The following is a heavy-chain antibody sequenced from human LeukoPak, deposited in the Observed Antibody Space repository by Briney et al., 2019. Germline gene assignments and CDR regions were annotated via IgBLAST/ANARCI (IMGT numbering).Heavy chain of an antibody. J-gene: IGHJ6*02. D-gene: IGHD3-3*01. Sequence: GGSLRLSCAASGFTFSSYSMNWVRQAPGKGLEWVSSISSSSSYIHYADSVKGRFTISRDNAKNSMYLQMNSLRAEDTAVYYCARDPPPRGGLEGLPQLDYGMDVWGQGTTVSVSS. V-gene: IGHV3-21*01. CDR3: ARDPPPRGGLEGLPQLDYGMDV. CDR1: GFTFSSYS. CDR2: ISSSSSYI.